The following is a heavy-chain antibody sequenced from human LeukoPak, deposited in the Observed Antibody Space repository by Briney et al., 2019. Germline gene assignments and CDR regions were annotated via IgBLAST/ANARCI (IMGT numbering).Heavy chain of an antibody. D-gene: IGHD3-10*01. Sequence: SGTLSLTCTVSGGSLSSSSYFWDRIRQPPGKGLEWIGSMYYSGNNYYNPSLKSRVTISVDTSKNQFSLKLSSVTAADTAVYYCARRYGSGSYCDYWGQGTLVTVSS. V-gene: IGHV4-39*01. J-gene: IGHJ4*02. CDR2: MYYSGNN. CDR3: ARRYGSGSYCDY. CDR1: GGSLSSSSYF.